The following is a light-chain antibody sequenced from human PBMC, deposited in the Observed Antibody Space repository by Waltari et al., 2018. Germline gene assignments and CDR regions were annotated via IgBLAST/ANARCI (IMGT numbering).Light chain of an antibody. CDR1: GGSVVNNF. Sequence: MLTQPQSVSGSPGETITISCTGSGGSVVNNFVQWYQKRPDSAPLTVIYEDVRRAFVVPARFSAAIDTSSNSAPLIISGLKPEDEADYYCQSHEPNFVMFGGGTKLTVL. CDR3: QSHEPNFVM. J-gene: IGLJ3*02. V-gene: IGLV6-57*02. CDR2: EDV.